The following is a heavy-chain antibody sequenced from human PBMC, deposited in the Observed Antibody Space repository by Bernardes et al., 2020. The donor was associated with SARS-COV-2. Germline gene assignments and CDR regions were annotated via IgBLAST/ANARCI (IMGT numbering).Heavy chain of an antibody. CDR1: GGSISSGSHY. CDR2: ISTSSSYI. Sequence: ETLSLTCSVSGGSISSGSHYWNWVRQAPGKGLEWISSISTSSSYISYSDSVRGRFTISRDNAKNSVSLQMNSLRAEDTAVYYCARVDFSNLYYFDYWGQGTPVTVSS. V-gene: IGHV3-21*06. J-gene: IGHJ4*02. D-gene: IGHD6-13*01. CDR3: ARVDFSNLYYFDY.